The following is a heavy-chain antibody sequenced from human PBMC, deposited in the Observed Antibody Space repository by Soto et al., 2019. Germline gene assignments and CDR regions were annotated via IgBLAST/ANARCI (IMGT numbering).Heavy chain of an antibody. CDR3: ARGSHYDIDY. J-gene: IGHJ4*02. Sequence: SETLSLICTVSGGSISSGDYYWSWIRQPPGKGLEWIGYIYYSGSTYYNPSLKSRVTISVDTSKNQFSLKLSSVTAADTAVYYCARGSHYDIDYWGQGTLVTVSS. D-gene: IGHD3-9*01. CDR1: GGSISSGDYY. V-gene: IGHV4-30-4*01. CDR2: IYYSGST.